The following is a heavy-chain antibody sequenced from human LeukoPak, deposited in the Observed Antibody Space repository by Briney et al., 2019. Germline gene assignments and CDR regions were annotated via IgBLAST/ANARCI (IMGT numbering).Heavy chain of an antibody. CDR3: ARRIACSSTSCSTNIDY. V-gene: IGHV5-51*01. D-gene: IGHD2-2*01. J-gene: IGHJ4*02. CDR2: IYPGDSDT. Sequence: GESLKISCKGSGYSFTNYWIGWVRQMPGKGLERMGIIYPGDSDTRYSPSFQGQVTISADKSISTAYLQWSSLKASDTATYYCARRIACSSTSCSTNIDYWGQGTLVTVSS. CDR1: GYSFTNYW.